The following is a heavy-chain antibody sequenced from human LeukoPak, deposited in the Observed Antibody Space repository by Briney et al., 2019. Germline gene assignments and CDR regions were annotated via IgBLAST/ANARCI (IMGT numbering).Heavy chain of an antibody. CDR2: ISPSSSAI. J-gene: IGHJ4*02. CDR3: ARDRDYAFDY. D-gene: IGHD4-17*01. Sequence: PGGTLRLSCAASGFTFSTFSMNWARHAPGKGLELVSYISPSSSAIDHADSVKGRFTISRDNAKNSLYLQMNSLRDEDTAVYYCARDRDYAFDYWGQGIRVTVSS. CDR1: GFTFSTFS. V-gene: IGHV3-48*02.